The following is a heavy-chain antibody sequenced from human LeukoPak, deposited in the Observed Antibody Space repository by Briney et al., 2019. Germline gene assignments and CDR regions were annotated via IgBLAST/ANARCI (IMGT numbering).Heavy chain of an antibody. J-gene: IGHJ4*02. V-gene: IGHV3-23*01. Sequence: SGGSLRLSCAASGFTFSSYGMSWVRQAPGKGLEWVSTISGNGGSTYYADSVKGRFTISRDNSKNTLYLQMNSLRAEDTAIYYRAKGNRYCSSTSCYQTSFDYWGQGTLVTVSS. CDR1: GFTFSSYG. CDR3: AKGNRYCSSTSCYQTSFDY. D-gene: IGHD2-2*01. CDR2: ISGNGGST.